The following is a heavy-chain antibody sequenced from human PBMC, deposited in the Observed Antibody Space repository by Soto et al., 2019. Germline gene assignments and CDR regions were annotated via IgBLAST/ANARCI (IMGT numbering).Heavy chain of an antibody. D-gene: IGHD7-27*01. J-gene: IGHJ6*02. V-gene: IGHV3-33*01. CDR2: IWYDGSNK. Sequence: GGSLRLSCAASGFTFSSYGMHWVRQAPGKGLEWVAVIWYDGSNKYYADSVKGRFTISRDNSKNTLYLQMNSLRAEDTAVYYCARDLLGLGTDYYYYYGMDVWGQGTTVTVSS. CDR1: GFTFSSYG. CDR3: ARDLLGLGTDYYYYYGMDV.